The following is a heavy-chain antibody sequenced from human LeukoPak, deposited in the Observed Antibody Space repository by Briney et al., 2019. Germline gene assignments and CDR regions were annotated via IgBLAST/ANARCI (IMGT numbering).Heavy chain of an antibody. J-gene: IGHJ4*02. D-gene: IGHD3-10*02. CDR3: ARAREAPANVFPDH. CDR1: GFTFSRYW. V-gene: IGHV3-7*01. CDR2: INQDGSEK. Sequence: GGSLRLSCAASGFTFSRYWMTWVRQSPGKGLEWVANINQDGSEKYYGDSVTGRFTISRDNAENSLSLQMNSLRADDTGVYYCARAREAPANVFPDHWGQGVVVTVSS.